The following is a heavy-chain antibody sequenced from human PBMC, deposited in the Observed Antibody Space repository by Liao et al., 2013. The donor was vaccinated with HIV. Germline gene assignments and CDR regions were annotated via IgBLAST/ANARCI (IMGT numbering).Heavy chain of an antibody. Sequence: QVQLQQWGPGLVKPSETLSLTCTVSGGSISSSSYYWGWIRQPPGKGLEWIGSIYYSGSTYYNPSLKSRVTISVDTSKNQFSLKLSSVTAADTAVYYCTRDLLYYDSSGYPLDYWGQGTLVTVSS. CDR2: IYYSGST. CDR3: TRDLLYYDSSGYPLDY. D-gene: IGHD3-22*01. V-gene: IGHV4-39*07. J-gene: IGHJ4*02. CDR1: GGSISSSSYY.